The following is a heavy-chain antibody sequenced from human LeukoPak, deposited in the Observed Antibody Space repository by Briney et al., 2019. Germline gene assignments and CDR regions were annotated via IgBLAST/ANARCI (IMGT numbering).Heavy chain of an antibody. J-gene: IGHJ4*02. CDR1: GGSITSTSYY. V-gene: IGHV4-39*01. D-gene: IGHD2-21*02. CDR2: IYYSGST. CDR3: ARGHCFGGDCYFDY. Sequence: SETLSLTCTVSGGSITSTSYYWGWIRQPPGKGLEWIGSIYYSGSTYYNPSLKSRVTISVDTSRNQFSLKLSSVTAADTAVHYCARGHCFGGDCYFDYWGPGTLVTVSS.